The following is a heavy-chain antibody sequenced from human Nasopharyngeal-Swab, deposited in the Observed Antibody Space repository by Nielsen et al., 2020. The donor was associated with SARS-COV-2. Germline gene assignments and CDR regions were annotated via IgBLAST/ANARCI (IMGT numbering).Heavy chain of an antibody. CDR2: IYYSGGT. CDR3: ASLGSGSYYLLYYYYGMDV. Sequence: WIRQPPGKGLEWIGSIYYSGGTYYNPSLKSRVTISVDTSKNQFSLKLSSVTAADTAVYYCASLGSGSYYLLYYYYGMDVWGQGTTVTVSS. J-gene: IGHJ6*02. V-gene: IGHV4-39*01. D-gene: IGHD1-26*01.